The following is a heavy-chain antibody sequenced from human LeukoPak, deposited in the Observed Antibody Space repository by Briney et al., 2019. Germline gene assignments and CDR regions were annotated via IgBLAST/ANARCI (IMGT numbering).Heavy chain of an antibody. Sequence: ASVKVSCKASGGTFSSYAISWVRQAPGQGLEWMGGIIPIFGTANYAQKIQGRVTITTDESTSTAYMELSSLRSEDTAVYYCAREYYYDSSGYPLPRAFDIWGQGTMVTVSS. CDR2: IIPIFGTA. J-gene: IGHJ3*02. CDR1: GGTFSSYA. CDR3: AREYYYDSSGYPLPRAFDI. D-gene: IGHD3-22*01. V-gene: IGHV1-69*05.